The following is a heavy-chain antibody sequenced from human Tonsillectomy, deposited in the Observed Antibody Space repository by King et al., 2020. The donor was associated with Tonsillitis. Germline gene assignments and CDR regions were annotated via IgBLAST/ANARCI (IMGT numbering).Heavy chain of an antibody. CDR3: AKDRSGSYFPEYFQH. CDR2: IRYDGSNK. D-gene: IGHD1-26*01. CDR1: GFTFSSYG. J-gene: IGHJ1*01. V-gene: IGHV3-30*02. Sequence: VHLVESGGGVVQPGGSLRLSCAASGFTFSSYGMHWVRQAPGKGLEWVAFIRYDGSNKYYADSVKGRFTISRDNSKNTLYLQMNSLRVEDTAVYYCAKDRSGSYFPEYFQHWGQGTLVTVSS.